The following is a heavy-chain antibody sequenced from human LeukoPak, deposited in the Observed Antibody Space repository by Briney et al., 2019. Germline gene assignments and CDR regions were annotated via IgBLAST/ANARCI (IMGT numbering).Heavy chain of an antibody. CDR3: ARDRGLRSFDY. J-gene: IGHJ4*02. CDR1: GGSISSYY. CDR2: IYYSGST. Sequence: PSETLSLTCTVSGGSISSYYWSWIRQPPGKGLEWIGYIYYSGSTNYNPSLKSLVTISVDTSKNQFSLKLSSVTAADTAVYYCARDRGLRSFDYWGQGTLVTVSS. V-gene: IGHV4-59*01. D-gene: IGHD5-12*01.